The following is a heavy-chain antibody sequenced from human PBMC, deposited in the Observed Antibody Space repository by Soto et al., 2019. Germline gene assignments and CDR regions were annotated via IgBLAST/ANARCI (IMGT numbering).Heavy chain of an antibody. D-gene: IGHD2-15*01. CDR3: ARAHEVAWFDS. V-gene: IGHV3-21*01. J-gene: IGHJ5*01. CDR1: GFSFSSYT. Sequence: GSLRLSCAASGFSFSSYTMNWVRQAPGKGLQWVSSITNRGTHTYSADSVKGRFTISRDNDKNSLYLQMNNLRAEDTAIYFCARAHEVAWFDSWGLGTLVTVSS. CDR2: ITNRGTHT.